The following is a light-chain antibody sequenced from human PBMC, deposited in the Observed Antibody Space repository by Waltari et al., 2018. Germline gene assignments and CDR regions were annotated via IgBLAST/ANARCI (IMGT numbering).Light chain of an antibody. V-gene: IGLV3-19*01. CDR2: GQN. CDR1: SLRRFY. CDR3: HSRDTTSTRL. J-gene: IGLJ2*01. Sequence: SSELTQDPAVSVALGQTVRITCQGDSLRRFYASWYQQRPGQAPILVLYGQNNRPSGSPDRFSGSTSGNTASLTSTRAQAEDEGDYFCHSRDTTSTRLFGGGTRVTV.